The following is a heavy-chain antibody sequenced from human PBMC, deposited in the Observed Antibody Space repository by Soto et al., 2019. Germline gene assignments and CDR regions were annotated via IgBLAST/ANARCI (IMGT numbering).Heavy chain of an antibody. CDR1: GGCISSYY. CDR3: AREKRLEYYYYGMDV. V-gene: IGHV4-59*01. Sequence: SEMRSLTCSVAGGCISSYYWSWFRKPPGKGLEWIGYIYYSGSTNYNPSLKSRVTISVDTSKNQFSLKLSSVTAADTAVYYCAREKRLEYYYYGMDVWGQGTTVTVSS. D-gene: IGHD1-1*01. CDR2: IYYSGST. J-gene: IGHJ6*02.